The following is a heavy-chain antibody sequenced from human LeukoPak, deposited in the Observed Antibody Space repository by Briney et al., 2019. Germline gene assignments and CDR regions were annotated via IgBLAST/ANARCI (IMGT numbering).Heavy chain of an antibody. CDR1: GYTFTSYA. V-gene: IGHV1-3*01. D-gene: IGHD5-18*01. J-gene: IGHJ6*04. CDR3: ARDGGVDTAPGYYYYYGMDV. CDR2: INAGNGNT. Sequence: ASVKVSCKASGYTFTSYAMHWVRQAPGQRLEWMGWINAGNGNTKYSQKFQGRVTITRDTSASTAYMELSSLRSEDTAVYYCARDGGVDTAPGYYYYYGMDVWGKGTTVTVSS.